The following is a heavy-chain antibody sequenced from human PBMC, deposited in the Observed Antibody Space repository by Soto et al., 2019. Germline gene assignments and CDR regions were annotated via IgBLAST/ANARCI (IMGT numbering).Heavy chain of an antibody. V-gene: IGHV3-30*18. J-gene: IGHJ6*02. Sequence: PGGSLRLSCAASGFTFSSYGMHWVRQAPGKGLEWVAVISYDGSNKYYADSVKGRFTISRDNSKNTLYLQMNSLRAEDTAVYYCAKVAFTIFGVVIEYGMDVWGQGTTVTVSS. CDR3: AKVAFTIFGVVIEYGMDV. CDR1: GFTFSSYG. D-gene: IGHD3-3*01. CDR2: ISYDGSNK.